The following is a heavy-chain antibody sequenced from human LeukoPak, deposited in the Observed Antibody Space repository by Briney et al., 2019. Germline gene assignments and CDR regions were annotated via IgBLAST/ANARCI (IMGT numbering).Heavy chain of an antibody. V-gene: IGHV5-51*01. CDR1: GYSFTSYW. D-gene: IGHD5-24*01. J-gene: IGHJ4*02. CDR3: ARLLGMATITVDY. Sequence: GESLKTSCKGSGYSFTSYWIGWVRQMPGKGLEWMGIIYPGDSDTRYSPSFQGQVTISADKSISTAYLQWSSLKASDSAMYFCARLLGMATITVDYWGQGTLVTVSS. CDR2: IYPGDSDT.